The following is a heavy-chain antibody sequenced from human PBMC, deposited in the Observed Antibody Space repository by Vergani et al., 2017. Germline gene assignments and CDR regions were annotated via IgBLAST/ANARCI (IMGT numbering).Heavy chain of an antibody. CDR2: ISYDGSNK. CDR3: AKDRAAGGYSYGTIDY. V-gene: IGHV3-30*18. Sequence: QVQLVESGGGVVQPGRSLRLSCAASGFTFSSYGMHWVRQAPGKGLEWVAVISYDGSNKYYADSVKGRFTISRDNSENTLYLQMNSLRAEDTAVYYCAKDRAAGGYSYGTIDYWGQGTLVTVSS. D-gene: IGHD5-18*01. J-gene: IGHJ4*02. CDR1: GFTFSSYG.